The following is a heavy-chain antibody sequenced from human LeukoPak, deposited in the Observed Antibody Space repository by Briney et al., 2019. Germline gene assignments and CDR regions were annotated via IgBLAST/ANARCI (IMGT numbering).Heavy chain of an antibody. CDR2: INPNSGGT. CDR3: ARGDLDAFDI. D-gene: IGHD2-21*02. J-gene: IGHJ3*02. Sequence: GASVKVSCKASGYTFIGYYMHWVRQAPGQGLEWMGWINPNSGGTNYAQEFHGRVTMTRDTSISTAYMELSSLRSEDTAVYYCARGDLDAFDIWGQGTMVTVSS. V-gene: IGHV1-2*02. CDR1: GYTFIGYY.